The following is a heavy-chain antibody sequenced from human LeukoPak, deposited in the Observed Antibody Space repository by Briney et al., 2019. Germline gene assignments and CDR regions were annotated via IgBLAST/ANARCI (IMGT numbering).Heavy chain of an antibody. CDR1: GGSISLTSNYY. CDR2: ISFSGST. J-gene: IGHJ4*02. CDR3: ARAGGPYYYDSSGYYENFDY. Sequence: SETLSLTCTVSGGSISLTSNYYWAWIRQPPGKGLEWIGSISFSGSTYYNPSLKSPVTISVDTPKNQFSLKLSSVTAADTAVYYCARAGGPYYYDSSGYYENFDYWGQGTLVTVSS. V-gene: IGHV4-39*02. D-gene: IGHD3-22*01.